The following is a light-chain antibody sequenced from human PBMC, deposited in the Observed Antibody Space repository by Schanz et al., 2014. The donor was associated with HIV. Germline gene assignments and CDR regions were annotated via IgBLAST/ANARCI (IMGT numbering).Light chain of an antibody. Sequence: EIVLTQPPATLSLSPGERATLSCRASQSVSSYLAWYQQKPGQAPRLLIYGASSRATGIPDRFSGSGSGTDFTLTISRLEPEDFAVYYCHFFGNSGGTFGGGTKVEIK. V-gene: IGKV3-20*01. CDR1: QSVSSY. J-gene: IGKJ4*01. CDR2: GAS. CDR3: HFFGNSGGT.